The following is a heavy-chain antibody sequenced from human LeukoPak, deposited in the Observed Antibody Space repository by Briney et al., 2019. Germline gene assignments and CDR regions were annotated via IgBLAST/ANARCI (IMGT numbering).Heavy chain of an antibody. CDR1: GFTFDDYG. CDR3: ARTPAAART. J-gene: IGHJ3*01. CDR2: ISSSSSYI. V-gene: IGHV3-21*01. Sequence: GGSLRLSCAASGFTFDDYGMSWVRQAPGKGLEWVSSISSSSSYIYYADSVKGRFTISRDNAKNSLYLQMNSLRAEDTAVYYCARTPAAARTWGQGTMVTVSS. D-gene: IGHD6-13*01.